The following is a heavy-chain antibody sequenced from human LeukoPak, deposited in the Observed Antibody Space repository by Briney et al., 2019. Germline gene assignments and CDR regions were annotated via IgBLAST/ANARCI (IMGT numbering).Heavy chain of an antibody. CDR3: ASPTYYYDSSGYTGQGYGMDV. Sequence: PGRSLRLSCAASGFTFSSYGMHWVRQAPGKGLEWVAVIWYDGSNKYYADSVKGRFTISRDNAKNTLYLQMNSLRAEDTAEYYCASPTYYYDSSGYTGQGYGMDVWGQGTTVTVSS. V-gene: IGHV3-33*03. J-gene: IGHJ6*02. CDR2: IWYDGSNK. CDR1: GFTFSSYG. D-gene: IGHD3-22*01.